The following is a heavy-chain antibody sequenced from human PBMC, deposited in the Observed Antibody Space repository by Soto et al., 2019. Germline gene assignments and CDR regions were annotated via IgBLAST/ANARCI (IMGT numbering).Heavy chain of an antibody. CDR2: INPSGGST. CDR1: GYTFTSYY. D-gene: IGHD2-8*01. Sequence: QVQLVQSGAEVKKPGASVKISCKASGYTFTSYYMHWVRQAPGQGREWMGIINPSGGSTNYAQKLQGRVAMTRDTSTSTVYMELNSLRSEDTAVYYCARPPSPGCINAVCYPLDYWGQGTLVTVSS. V-gene: IGHV1-46*01. CDR3: ARPPSPGCINAVCYPLDY. J-gene: IGHJ4*02.